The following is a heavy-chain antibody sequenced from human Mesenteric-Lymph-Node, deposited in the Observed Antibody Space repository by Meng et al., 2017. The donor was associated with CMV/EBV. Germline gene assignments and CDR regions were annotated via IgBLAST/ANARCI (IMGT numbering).Heavy chain of an antibody. Sequence: GESLKISCAASGFTFSSYWMSWVCQAPGKGLEWVANIKQDGSEKYYVDSVKGRFTISRDNAKNSLYLQMNSLRAEDTAVYYCARELTHHTYYDFWSGYYYYGMDVWGQGTTVTVSS. D-gene: IGHD3-3*01. V-gene: IGHV3-7*01. J-gene: IGHJ6*02. CDR2: IKQDGSEK. CDR3: ARELTHHTYYDFWSGYYYYGMDV. CDR1: GFTFSSYW.